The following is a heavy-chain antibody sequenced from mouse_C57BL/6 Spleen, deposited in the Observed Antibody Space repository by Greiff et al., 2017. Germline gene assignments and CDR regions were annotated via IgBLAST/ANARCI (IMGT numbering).Heavy chain of an antibody. Sequence: QVQLQQSGAELVRPGTSVKVSCKASGYAFTNYLLEWVKQRPGQGLEWIGVINPGSGGTNYTEKFKGKATLTADKSSSTAYMQLSSLTSEDSAVYFCARIGLEGFAYWGQGTLVTVSA. V-gene: IGHV1-54*01. J-gene: IGHJ3*01. CDR2: INPGSGGT. D-gene: IGHD3-3*01. CDR3: ARIGLEGFAY. CDR1: GYAFTNYL.